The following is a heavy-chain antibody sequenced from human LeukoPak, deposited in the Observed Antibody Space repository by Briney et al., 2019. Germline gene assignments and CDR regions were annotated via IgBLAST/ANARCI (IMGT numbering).Heavy chain of an antibody. Sequence: GGSLRLSCAASGSTFSSYSMNWVRQAPGKGLEWVSSISSSSSYIYYADSVKGRFTISRDNAKNSLYLQMNSLRAEDTAVYYCARDQVAAAALDAFDIWGQGTMVTVSS. CDR3: ARDQVAAAALDAFDI. CDR1: GSTFSSYS. CDR2: ISSSSSYI. D-gene: IGHD6-13*01. J-gene: IGHJ3*02. V-gene: IGHV3-21*01.